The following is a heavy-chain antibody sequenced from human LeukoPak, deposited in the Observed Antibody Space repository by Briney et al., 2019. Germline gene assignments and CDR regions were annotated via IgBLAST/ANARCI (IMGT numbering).Heavy chain of an antibody. D-gene: IGHD3-22*01. Sequence: ASVKVSCKASGGTFRNYGISWVRQAPGQGLEWMGGIIPIFGSTNYAQNFQGRVTMTTDTSTSTAYMELRSLKSDDTAVYYCASLKNYYDSSGYLVTDAFDIWGQGTMVTVSS. CDR2: IIPIFGST. CDR3: ASLKNYYDSSGYLVTDAFDI. V-gene: IGHV1-69*05. J-gene: IGHJ3*02. CDR1: GGTFRNYG.